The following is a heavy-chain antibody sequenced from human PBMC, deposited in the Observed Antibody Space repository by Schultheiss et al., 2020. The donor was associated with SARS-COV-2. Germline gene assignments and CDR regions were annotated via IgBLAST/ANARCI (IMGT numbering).Heavy chain of an antibody. CDR3: ARGGSFRQWLGRFDY. J-gene: IGHJ4*02. CDR1: GGSISSYY. D-gene: IGHD6-19*01. CDR2: IYYSGST. Sequence: SETLSLTCTVSGGSISSYYWSWIRQPPGKGLEWIGYIYYSGSTNYNPSLKSRVTISVDMSNNQFSMRLRSVAAADTAVYYCARGGSFRQWLGRFDYWGQGTPVTVSS. V-gene: IGHV4-59*12.